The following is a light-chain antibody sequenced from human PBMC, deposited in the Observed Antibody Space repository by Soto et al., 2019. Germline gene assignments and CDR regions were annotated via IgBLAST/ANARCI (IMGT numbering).Light chain of an antibody. CDR3: QQRNKWPPVT. CDR1: PSVSNS. Sequence: PGERATLSCRASPSVSNSLAWYQHKPGQAPRLLIYDASNRATGVPTRFSGSGSRTDFTLTISSLEPEDFAVYYCQQRNKWPPVTFGGGTRVEIK. V-gene: IGKV3-11*01. J-gene: IGKJ4*01. CDR2: DAS.